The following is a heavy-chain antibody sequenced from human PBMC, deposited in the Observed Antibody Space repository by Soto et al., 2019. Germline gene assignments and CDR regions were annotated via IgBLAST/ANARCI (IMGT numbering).Heavy chain of an antibody. CDR3: ARVLSCTSCSNWFDP. D-gene: IGHD2-2*01. Sequence: SVKVSCKASGGTFSSYTISWVRQAPGQGLEWMGRIIPILGIANYAQKFQGRVTITADKSTSTAYMELSSLRSEDTAVYYCARVLSCTSCSNWFDPWGQGTLVTVSS. CDR2: IIPILGIA. J-gene: IGHJ5*02. V-gene: IGHV1-69*02. CDR1: GGTFSSYT.